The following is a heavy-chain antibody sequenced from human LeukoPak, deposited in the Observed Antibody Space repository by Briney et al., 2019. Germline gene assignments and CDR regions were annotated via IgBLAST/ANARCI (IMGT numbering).Heavy chain of an antibody. CDR2: IKTKTDGGTT. J-gene: IGHJ4*02. CDR1: GFTFTNAW. Sequence: GGSLRLSCAASGFTFTNAWMSWVRQAPGKGLEWVGRIKTKTDGGTTDYAAPVKGRFTISRDDSKNTLYLQMNSLKTEDTAVYSCTTTYSGSYPLVYCGQGNLVTVSS. D-gene: IGHD1-26*01. V-gene: IGHV3-15*01. CDR3: TTTYSGSYPLVY.